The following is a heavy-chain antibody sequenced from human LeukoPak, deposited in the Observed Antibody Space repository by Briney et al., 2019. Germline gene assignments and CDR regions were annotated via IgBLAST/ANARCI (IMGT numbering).Heavy chain of an antibody. V-gene: IGHV1-69*13. J-gene: IGHJ3*02. Sequence: ASVKVSCKASGGTFSSYATSWVRQAPGQGLEWMGGIIPIFGTANYAQKFQGRVTITADESTSTAYMELSSLRSEDTAVYYCARDQSPYYGDYDLGAFDIWGQGTMVTVSS. CDR2: IIPIFGTA. CDR3: ARDQSPYYGDYDLGAFDI. CDR1: GGTFSSYA. D-gene: IGHD4-17*01.